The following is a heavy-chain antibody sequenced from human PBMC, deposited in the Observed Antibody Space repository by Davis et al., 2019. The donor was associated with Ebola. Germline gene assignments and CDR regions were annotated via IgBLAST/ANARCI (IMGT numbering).Heavy chain of an antibody. CDR3: ARSGYSGSYWGPFDY. V-gene: IGHV1-69*13. D-gene: IGHD1-26*01. CDR1: GGTFSSYA. J-gene: IGHJ4*02. Sequence: SVKVSCKASGGTFSSYAISWVRQAPGQGLEWMGGIIPIFGTANYAQKFQGRVTITADESTSTAYMELSSLRSEDTAVYYCARSGYSGSYWGPFDYWGQGTLVTVSS. CDR2: IIPIFGTA.